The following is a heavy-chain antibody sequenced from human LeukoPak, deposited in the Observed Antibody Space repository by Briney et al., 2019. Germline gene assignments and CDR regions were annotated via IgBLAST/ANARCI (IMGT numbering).Heavy chain of an antibody. D-gene: IGHD4-11*01. J-gene: IGHJ4*02. Sequence: GGSLRPSCEASGFTFNNYDMNWVRQAPGKGLEWVSSISSSSGHIYYADAVKGRFTISRDNAENSLYLQMNSLRAEDTAVYYCSRDRGSNYTTQYYDSWGQGTLVTVSS. V-gene: IGHV3-21*01. CDR1: GFTFNNYD. CDR3: SRDRGSNYTTQYYDS. CDR2: ISSSSGHI.